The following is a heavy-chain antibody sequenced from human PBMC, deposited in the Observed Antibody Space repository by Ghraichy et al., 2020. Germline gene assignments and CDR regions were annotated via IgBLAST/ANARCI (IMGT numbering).Heavy chain of an antibody. J-gene: IGHJ6*02. Sequence: GESLNISCTASGFTFSSYAMTWVHQAPGKGLEWVSTITDGGGGTYYADSVRGRFTISRDNTKNTLYLQMNTLSAEDTAVYYCARDLHASMVRGIITRKVSTFVYQMDVWGQGTTVTVSS. D-gene: IGHD3-10*01. CDR2: ITDGGGGT. V-gene: IGHV3-23*01. CDR3: ARDLHASMVRGIITRKVSTFVYQMDV. CDR1: GFTFSSYA.